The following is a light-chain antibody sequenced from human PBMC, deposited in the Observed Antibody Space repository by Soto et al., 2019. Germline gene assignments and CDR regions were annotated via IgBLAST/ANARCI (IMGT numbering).Light chain of an antibody. CDR1: SGSIASSY. V-gene: IGLV6-57*04. CDR2: ANN. CDR3: QSYDSSTVV. Sequence: NFMLTQPHSVSESPGKTVTISCTRTSGSIASSYVQWYQQRPGSAPSTLIFANNERPSGVPGRFSGSTDGSSNSASLTISGLQTEDEADYYCQSYDSSTVVFGGGTKVTVL. J-gene: IGLJ2*01.